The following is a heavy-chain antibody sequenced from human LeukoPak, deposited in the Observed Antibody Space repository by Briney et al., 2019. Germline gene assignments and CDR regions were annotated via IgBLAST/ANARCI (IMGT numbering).Heavy chain of an antibody. D-gene: IGHD4-23*01. Sequence: SETPSLTCTVSGDSISSSYWSWIRQPPGKGLEWIGHMHYSGITNYNPSLKSRVAMSIDTSKNQFSLKLNSVTAADTAIFYCARIRRYDYDGFRPGWVYWYFDVWGRGTLDTVSS. CDR2: MHYSGIT. CDR3: ARIRRYDYDGFRPGWVYWYFDV. V-gene: IGHV4-59*01. J-gene: IGHJ2*01. CDR1: GDSISSSY.